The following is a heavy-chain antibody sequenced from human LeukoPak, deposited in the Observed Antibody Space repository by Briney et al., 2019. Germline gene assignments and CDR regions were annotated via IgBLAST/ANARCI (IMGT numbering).Heavy chain of an antibody. CDR2: IIPILGIA. CDR1: GGTFSSYA. Sequence: GASVKVSCKASGGTFSSYAISWVRQAPGQGLEWMGRIIPILGIANYAQKFQGRVTITADKSTSTAYMELSSLRAEDTALYYCARIGHDLYQTFDSWGHGTLITVSS. J-gene: IGHJ5*01. V-gene: IGHV1-69*04. D-gene: IGHD2-2*01. CDR3: ARIGHDLYQTFDS.